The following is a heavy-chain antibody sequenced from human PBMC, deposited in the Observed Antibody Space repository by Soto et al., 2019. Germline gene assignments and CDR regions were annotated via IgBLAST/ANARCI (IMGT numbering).Heavy chain of an antibody. CDR2: IDPSDSYT. CDR1: GYSFTSYW. CDR3: ARHYDSSGYYIYYYYYGMDV. V-gene: IGHV5-10-1*01. D-gene: IGHD3-22*01. Sequence: PGESLKISCKGSGYSFTSYWISWVRQMPGKGLEWMGRIDPSDSYTNYSPSFQGHVTISADKSISTAYLQWSSLKASDTAMYYCARHYDSSGYYIYYYYYGMDVWGQGTRVTVSS. J-gene: IGHJ6*02.